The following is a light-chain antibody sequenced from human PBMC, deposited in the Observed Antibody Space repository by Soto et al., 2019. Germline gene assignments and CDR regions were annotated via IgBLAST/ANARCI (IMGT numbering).Light chain of an antibody. J-gene: IGLJ2*01. V-gene: IGLV3-1*01. Sequence: SYELTQPPSVSVSPGQTASITCYGDKLGDKYACWYQQKPGQPPVVVIYQDSKRPSGIPERFSGSNSGNTATLTISGTQAMDEADYYCQAWDSSTDVVFGGGTQLTVL. CDR3: QAWDSSTDVV. CDR1: KLGDKY. CDR2: QDS.